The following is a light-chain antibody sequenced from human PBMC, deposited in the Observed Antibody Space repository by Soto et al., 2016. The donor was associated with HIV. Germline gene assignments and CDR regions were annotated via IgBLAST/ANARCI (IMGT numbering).Light chain of an antibody. CDR1: QSISSY. V-gene: IGKV1-39*01. Sequence: DIQMTQSPSSLSASVGDRVTITCRASQSISSYLNWYQQKPGKAPKLLIYAASSLQSGVPSRFSGSGSGTDFTLTISSLQPEDFATYYCQQSYSTPGMYTFGLGDQAGDQT. CDR3: QQSYSTPGMYT. CDR2: AAS. J-gene: IGKJ2*01.